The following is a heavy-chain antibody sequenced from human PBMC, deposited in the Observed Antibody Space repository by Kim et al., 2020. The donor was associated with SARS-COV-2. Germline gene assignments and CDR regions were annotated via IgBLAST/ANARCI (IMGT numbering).Heavy chain of an antibody. CDR2: IWYDGSNK. CDR3: ARDGAVAGTPPPLHY. D-gene: IGHD6-19*01. V-gene: IGHV3-33*01. J-gene: IGHJ4*02. CDR1: GFTFSSYG. Sequence: GGSLRLSCAASGFTFSSYGMHWVRQAPGKGLEWVAVIWYDGSNKYYADSVKGRFTISRDNSKNTLYLQMNSLRAEDTAVYYCARDGAVAGTPPPLHYWGQGTLVTVSS.